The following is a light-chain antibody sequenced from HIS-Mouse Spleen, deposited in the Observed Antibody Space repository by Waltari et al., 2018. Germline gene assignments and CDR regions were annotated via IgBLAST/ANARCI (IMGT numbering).Light chain of an antibody. Sequence: SYVLTQPPSVSVAPGQTARITCGGNNIGSKNVHWYQQKPGQAPVLVVYDDSARPSGLPGRFSGSNSGNTATLTISRVEAGDEADYYCQVWDSSSDRVFGTGTKVTVL. CDR3: QVWDSSSDRV. V-gene: IGLV3-21*02. CDR2: DDS. J-gene: IGLJ1*01. CDR1: NIGSKN.